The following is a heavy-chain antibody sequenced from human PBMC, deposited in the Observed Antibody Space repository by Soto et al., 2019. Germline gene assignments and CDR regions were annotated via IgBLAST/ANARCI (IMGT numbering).Heavy chain of an antibody. CDR3: ARATYYYDSSGYAAYYFDY. CDR1: GGSITSHYF. Sequence: TLSLTCTFSGGSITSHYFALIRQTPGRRLEWLARIDWDDDKYYSTSLKTRLTISKDTSKNQVVLTMTNMDPVDTATYYCARATYYYDSSGYAAYYFDYWGQGTLVTVSS. V-gene: IGHV2-70*11. CDR2: IDWDDDK. J-gene: IGHJ4*02. D-gene: IGHD3-22*01.